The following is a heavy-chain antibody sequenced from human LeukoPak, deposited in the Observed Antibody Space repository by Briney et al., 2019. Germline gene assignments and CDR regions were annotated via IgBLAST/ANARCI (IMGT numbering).Heavy chain of an antibody. V-gene: IGHV3-30*04. CDR2: ISYDGTDK. CDR1: GFTFSSYI. D-gene: IGHD1-26*01. J-gene: IGHJ3*02. Sequence: GESLRLSCAASGFTFSSYIIHWVRQAPGKGLEWVAVISYDGTDKYYADSVKGRFTISRDNSKNSLYVQMNSLRAEDTAVYYCARGSFGAGVGATMDDACDIWGQGTMVTVSS. CDR3: ARGSFGAGVGATMDDACDI.